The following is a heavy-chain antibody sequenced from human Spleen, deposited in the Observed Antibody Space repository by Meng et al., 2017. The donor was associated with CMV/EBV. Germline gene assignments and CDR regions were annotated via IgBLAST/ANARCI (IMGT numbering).Heavy chain of an antibody. CDR3: ARGGGSRYPNWFDP. V-gene: IGHV4-34*01. D-gene: IGHD2-15*01. CDR2: INHSGRT. CDR1: GGSFSGYY. J-gene: IGHJ5*02. Sequence: VYGGSFSGYYCSWIRQNPGKGLEGIGEINHSGRTNYNPSRKSRVTISVDTSKNQFSLKLSSVTAADTAVYYCARGGGSRYPNWFDPWGQGTLVTVSS.